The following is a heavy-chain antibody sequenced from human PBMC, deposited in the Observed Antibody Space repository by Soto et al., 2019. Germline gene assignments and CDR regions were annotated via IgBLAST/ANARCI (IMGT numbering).Heavy chain of an antibody. CDR3: AKTVGQKGYYYGIDF. V-gene: IGHV3-23*01. D-gene: IGHD1-26*01. Sequence: PGGSLRLACAGSRFTLSSNAMSWDRPAPGKGLEWVSAISGSGGSTYYADSVKGRFTISRDTSKNTLYLQMNSMRAEDRAVYFCAKTVGQKGYYYGIDFWGQGTTVTVSS. CDR2: ISGSGGST. CDR1: RFTLSSNA. J-gene: IGHJ6*02.